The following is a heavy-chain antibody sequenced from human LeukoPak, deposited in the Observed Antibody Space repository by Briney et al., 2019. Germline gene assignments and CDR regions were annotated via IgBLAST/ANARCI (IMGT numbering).Heavy chain of an antibody. J-gene: IGHJ4*02. CDR1: GFTFSSYE. V-gene: IGHV3-48*03. CDR2: ITTGGSTI. D-gene: IGHD3-10*01. CDR3: ARSAFGGKAHCLDY. Sequence: PGGSLGLSCAASGFTFSSYEMNWVRQAPGKGLEWIAYITTGGSTIYYADSVKGRFTISRDNAKKSLYLQMNSLRDDDTAVYYCARSAFGGKAHCLDYWGQGTLVTVSS.